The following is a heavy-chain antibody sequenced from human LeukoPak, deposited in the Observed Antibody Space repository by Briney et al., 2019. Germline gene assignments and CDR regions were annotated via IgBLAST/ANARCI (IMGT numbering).Heavy chain of an antibody. CDR3: ARDDAYCSSTSSCRETWFDP. CDR1: GGSISSYY. V-gene: IGHV4-4*07. J-gene: IGHJ5*02. D-gene: IGHD2-2*01. CDR2: IYTSGST. Sequence: SETLSLTCTVSGGSISSYYWRWLRQPAGKGLEWIGRIYTSGSTNYNPSLKRRVPMSVSTSTTQFSLKLSSVTAADTAVYYCARDDAYCSSTSSCRETWFDPWGQGTLVTVSS.